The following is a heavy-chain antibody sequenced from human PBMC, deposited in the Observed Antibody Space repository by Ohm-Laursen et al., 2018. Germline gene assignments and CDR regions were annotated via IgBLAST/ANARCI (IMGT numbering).Heavy chain of an antibody. V-gene: IGHV3-7*01. CDR2: IQEDGSDK. J-gene: IGHJ4*02. D-gene: IGHD2-8*02. Sequence: SLRLSCAASGFTFGSYWMGWVRQAPGKGLEWVANIQEDGSDKYYMDSVKGRFTISRDNAKNSLYLQMSSLRAEDTAVYYCARHGRWCFDSWGQGTLVTASS. CDR1: GFTFGSYW. CDR3: ARHGRWCFDS.